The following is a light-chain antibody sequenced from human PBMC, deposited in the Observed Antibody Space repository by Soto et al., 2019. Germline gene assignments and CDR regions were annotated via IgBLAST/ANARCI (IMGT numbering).Light chain of an antibody. CDR2: SSD. CDR3: ASWDDSQSGHWV. J-gene: IGLJ3*02. CDR1: SSNIGMNT. Sequence: QSVLTQPPSASGTPGQRVTISCSGSSSNIGMNTVSWYQHLPGTAPKLLIFSSDQRPSGVPDRFSGSKSGTSASLAISGLQSEDEADYYCASWDDSQSGHWVFGGGTKVTVL. V-gene: IGLV1-44*01.